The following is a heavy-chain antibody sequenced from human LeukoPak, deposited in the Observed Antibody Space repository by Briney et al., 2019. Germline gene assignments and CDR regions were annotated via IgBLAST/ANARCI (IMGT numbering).Heavy chain of an antibody. Sequence: PSETLSLTCTVSGGSISRHTFYWAWIRQPPGKGLEWIGSIFYSGSTYYNPSLESRVTISVDTSKNHFSLNLSSVTAADTAVDYFAMCDRDEGYFGPGGGGARHTVSS. CDR2: IFYSGST. CDR1: GGSISRHTFY. J-gene: IGHJ5*02. V-gene: IGHV4-39*02. D-gene: IGHD6-13*01. CDR3: AMCDRDEGYFGP.